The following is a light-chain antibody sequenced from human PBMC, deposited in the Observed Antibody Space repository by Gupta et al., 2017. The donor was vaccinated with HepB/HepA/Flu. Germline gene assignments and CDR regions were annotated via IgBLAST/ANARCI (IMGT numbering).Light chain of an antibody. CDR1: NIGSKS. Sequence: SYVLPQPPSVSVAPGKTARITCGGNNIGSKSVHWYQQKPGQAPVLVIYYDSDRPSGIPERFSGSNSGNTATLTISRVEAGDEADYYCQVWDSSSNHLVFGGGTKLTVL. CDR2: YDS. V-gene: IGLV3-21*04. J-gene: IGLJ2*01. CDR3: QVWDSSSNHLV.